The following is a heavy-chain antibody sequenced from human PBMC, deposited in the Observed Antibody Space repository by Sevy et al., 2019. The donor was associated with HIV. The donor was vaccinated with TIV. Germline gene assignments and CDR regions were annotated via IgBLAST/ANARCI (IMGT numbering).Heavy chain of an antibody. CDR2: LKNKARGGTL. V-gene: IGHV3-49*04. CDR3: TRWKGAQSIFDY. J-gene: IGHJ4*02. D-gene: IGHD1-1*01. Sequence: GSLRLSCTASGFSFGDYAMNWVRQAPGKGLEWVAFLKNKARGGTLDHAASVKGRFTISRDDSKSVVYLQMNDLRTEDTGVYYSTRWKGAQSIFDYWGQGALVTVSS. CDR1: GFSFGDYA.